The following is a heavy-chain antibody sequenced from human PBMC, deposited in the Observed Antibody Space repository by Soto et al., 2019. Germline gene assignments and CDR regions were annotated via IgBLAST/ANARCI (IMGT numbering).Heavy chain of an antibody. Sequence: QVQLVQSGDEMRKPGASVKVSCQASGYTFSNYGITWVRQAPGQGLEWMGWISAHNGNSKYAQSLQGRLTFTTDTSTSTAYMELRSLRSDDTAVYYCARDSYFYGSVSPNHMDVWGKGTTVSVSS. CDR3: ARDSYFYGSVSPNHMDV. CDR1: GYTFSNYG. D-gene: IGHD3-10*01. J-gene: IGHJ6*03. V-gene: IGHV1-18*01. CDR2: ISAHNGNS.